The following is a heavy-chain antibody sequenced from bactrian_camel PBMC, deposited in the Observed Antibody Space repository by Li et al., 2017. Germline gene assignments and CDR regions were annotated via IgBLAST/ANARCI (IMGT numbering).Heavy chain of an antibody. J-gene: IGHJ6*01. CDR1: GAIFNSYV. D-gene: IGHD3*01. Sequence: HVQLVESGGGSAQAGGSLRLSCTASGAIFNSYVLGWHREGEGIAARDSGSNTAYADSVKGRFTIPQDSAKNTLYLQMDSLKPEDTGMYYCAAIESSSGSRCYPNWKQDYGYWGHGTQVTVS. CDR3: AAIESSSGSRCYPNWKQDYGY. V-gene: IGHV3S53*01. CDR2: RDSGSNT.